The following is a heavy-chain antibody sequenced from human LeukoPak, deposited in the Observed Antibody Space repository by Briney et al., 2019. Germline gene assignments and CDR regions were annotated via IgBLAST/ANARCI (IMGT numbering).Heavy chain of an antibody. CDR1: GFTFSSYS. J-gene: IGHJ4*02. D-gene: IGHD6-6*01. V-gene: IGHV3-48*02. CDR2: ISSSSNTI. Sequence: GGSLRLSCAASGFTFSSYSMNWVRQAPGKGLEWGSYISSSSNTIYYADSVKGRFTISRDNAKNSLYQQMNSLRDEDTAVYYCARRYGSSWADFDYWGQGTLVTVSS. CDR3: ARRYGSSWADFDY.